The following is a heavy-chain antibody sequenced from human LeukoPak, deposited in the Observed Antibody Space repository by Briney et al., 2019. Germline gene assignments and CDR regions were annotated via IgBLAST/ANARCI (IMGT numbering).Heavy chain of an antibody. CDR1: GFTFDDYG. J-gene: IGHJ4*02. Sequence: GGSLRLSCAASGFTFDDYGMSWVRQAPGHGLEGVSGISWNGGSTVYADSVKGRFTISRDNAKNSLYLQLNSLRAEDSALYYCARDKSSPTLPLDYWGQGTLVTVSS. V-gene: IGHV3-20*04. CDR2: ISWNGGST. CDR3: ARDKSSPTLPLDY.